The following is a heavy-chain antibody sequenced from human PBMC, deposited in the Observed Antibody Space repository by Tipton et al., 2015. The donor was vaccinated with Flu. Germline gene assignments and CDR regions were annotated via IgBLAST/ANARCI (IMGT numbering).Heavy chain of an antibody. CDR1: GGSFSAYY. Sequence: TLSLTCTISGGSFSAYYRSWIRQSPGKGLEWIGEVKHSGGTNYNPSLKGQVTISLDTSKNHFSLELSSVTAADTAVYYCAGTMLVTPDAFDVWGQGTMVTVSS. D-gene: IGHD4-23*01. CDR3: AGTMLVTPDAFDV. V-gene: IGHV4-34*01. CDR2: VKHSGGT. J-gene: IGHJ3*01.